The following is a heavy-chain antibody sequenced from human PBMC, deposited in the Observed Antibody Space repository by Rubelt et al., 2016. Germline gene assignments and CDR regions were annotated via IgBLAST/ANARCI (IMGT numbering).Heavy chain of an antibody. J-gene: IGHJ6*02. Sequence: QVQLQQWGAGLLKPSETLSLTCAVYGGSFSGYYWSWIRQPPGKGLEWIGEINHSGSTNYNPSLKSRVTISVDTSKNQFSLKLSSVTAADTAVYYCARDRYDFWMDVWGQGTTVTVSS. V-gene: IGHV4-34*01. CDR3: ARDRYDFWMDV. CDR2: INHSGST. CDR1: GGSFSGYY. D-gene: IGHD3-3*01.